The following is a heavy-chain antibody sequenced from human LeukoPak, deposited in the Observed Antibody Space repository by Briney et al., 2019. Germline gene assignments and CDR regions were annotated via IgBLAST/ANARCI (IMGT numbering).Heavy chain of an antibody. CDR3: ARDRITGTTGWFDP. J-gene: IGHJ5*02. Sequence: ASVKVSCKASGGTFSGYAISWVRQAPGQGLEWMGRIIPIFGTANYAQKFQGRVTITTDESTSTAYMELSSLRSEDTAVYYCARDRITGTTGWFDPWGQGTLVTVSS. D-gene: IGHD1-7*01. CDR2: IIPIFGTA. V-gene: IGHV1-69*05. CDR1: GGTFSGYA.